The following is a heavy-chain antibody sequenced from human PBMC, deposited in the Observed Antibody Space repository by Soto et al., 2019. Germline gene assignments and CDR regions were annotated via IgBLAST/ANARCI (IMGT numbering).Heavy chain of an antibody. D-gene: IGHD4-17*01. J-gene: IGHJ5*02. CDR3: AREEAVTTRYGDNWFDP. Sequence: SETLSLTCTVSGGSVSSGSYYWSWIRQPPGKGLEWIGYIYYSGSTNYNPSLKSRVTISVDTSKNQFSLKLSSVTAADTAVYYCAREEAVTTRYGDNWFDPWGQGTLVTVSS. V-gene: IGHV4-61*01. CDR1: GGSVSSGSYY. CDR2: IYYSGST.